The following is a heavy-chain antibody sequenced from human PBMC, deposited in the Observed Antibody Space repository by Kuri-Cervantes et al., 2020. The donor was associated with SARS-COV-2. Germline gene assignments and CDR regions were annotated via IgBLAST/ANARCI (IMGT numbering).Heavy chain of an antibody. CDR1: GFSLSTSGVG. CDR2: IYWNDDK. J-gene: IGHJ4*02. D-gene: IGHD3-3*01. CDR3: AHRERRTIFGVVIWDY. V-gene: IGHV2-5*01. Sequence: SGPTLVKPTQTLTLTCTFSGFSLSTSGVGVGWIRQPPGKALEWLALIYWNDDKRYSPSLKSRLTITKDTSKNQVVLTMTNMDPVDTATHYCAHRERRTIFGVVIWDYWGQGAPVTVSS.